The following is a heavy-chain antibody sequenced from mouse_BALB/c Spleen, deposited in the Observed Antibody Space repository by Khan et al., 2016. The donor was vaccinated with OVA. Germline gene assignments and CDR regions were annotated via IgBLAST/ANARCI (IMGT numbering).Heavy chain of an antibody. Sequence: QIQLVQSGPELKKPGETVKISCKASGYTFTNYGMNWVKQAPGKGLKWMGWINTHTGEATYADDFKGRFAFSLETSASTAYLQINNLQNEDTATYFCARPPYFSYVMVYWGQGTPVTVSS. J-gene: IGHJ4*01. V-gene: IGHV9-3-1*01. CDR3: ARPPYFSYVMVY. D-gene: IGHD2-10*01. CDR1: GYTFTNYG. CDR2: INTHTGEA.